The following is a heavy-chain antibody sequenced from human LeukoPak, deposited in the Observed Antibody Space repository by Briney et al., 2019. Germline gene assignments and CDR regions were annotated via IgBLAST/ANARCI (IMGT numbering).Heavy chain of an antibody. CDR2: IYYSGST. Sequence: PSETLSLTCTVSGGSISSYYWSWIRQPPGKGLEWIGYIYYSGSTNYNPSLKSRVTISVDTSKNQFSLKLSSVTAADTAVYYCAREAVYSSSPTVWGQGTLVTVSS. V-gene: IGHV4-59*01. CDR1: GGSISSYY. D-gene: IGHD6-6*01. CDR3: AREAVYSSSPTV. J-gene: IGHJ4*02.